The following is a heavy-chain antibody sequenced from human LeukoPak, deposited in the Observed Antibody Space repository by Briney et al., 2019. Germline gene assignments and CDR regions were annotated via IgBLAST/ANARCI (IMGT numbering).Heavy chain of an antibody. J-gene: IGHJ4*02. CDR1: GYSFTSYW. CDR3: ARQTAMGRSGDY. V-gene: IGHV5-51*01. Sequence: LGESLKISCKASGYSFTSYWIGWVRQMPGKGLEWMGIIDPSDSETRYTPSFQGQVTISVDKSLTTAYLQWNSLKASGTAMYYCARQTAMGRSGDYWGQGTLVTVSS. CDR2: IDPSDSET. D-gene: IGHD5-18*01.